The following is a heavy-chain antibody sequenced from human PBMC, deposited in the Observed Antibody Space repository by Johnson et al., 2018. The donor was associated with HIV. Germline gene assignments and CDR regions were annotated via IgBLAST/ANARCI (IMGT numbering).Heavy chain of an antibody. Sequence: QVQLVESGGGVVRPGRSLRLSCAASGFTFSNYPMHWVRQAPGKGLEWVAVVSYDGSKKFYADSVKGRFTISRDNSKNTLYLQMNSLRAEDTAVYYCARWVMVRGREAFDIWGQGTMVTVSS. CDR1: GFTFSNYP. CDR2: VSYDGSKK. D-gene: IGHD3-10*01. V-gene: IGHV3-30*14. CDR3: ARWVMVRGREAFDI. J-gene: IGHJ3*02.